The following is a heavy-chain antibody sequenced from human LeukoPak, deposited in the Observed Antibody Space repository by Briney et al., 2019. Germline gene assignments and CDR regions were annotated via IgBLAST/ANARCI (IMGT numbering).Heavy chain of an antibody. CDR3: ATSAARAIES. J-gene: IGHJ4*02. Sequence: GGSLRLSCAASGFTFSRLWMSWVRQAPGKGLECVANIKQDGSEKYYVDSVRGRFTLSRDNAKNSLYLQMNSLRVEDTAVYYCATSAARAIESWGQGTLVTVSS. CDR1: GFTFSRLW. CDR2: IKQDGSEK. V-gene: IGHV3-7*01. D-gene: IGHD6-25*01.